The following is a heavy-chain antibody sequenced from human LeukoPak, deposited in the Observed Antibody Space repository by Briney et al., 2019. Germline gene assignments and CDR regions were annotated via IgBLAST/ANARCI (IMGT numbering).Heavy chain of an antibody. CDR3: AGIGAAARPGGYYFDY. J-gene: IGHJ4*02. CDR1: GYTFTGYY. CDR2: INPNSGGT. Sequence: GASVKVSCKASGYTFTGYYMHWVRQAPGQGLEWMGRINPNSGGTNYAQKFQGRVTMTRDTSISTAYMELSRLRSDDTAVYYCAGIGAAARPGGYYFDYWGQGTLVTVSS. D-gene: IGHD6-13*01. V-gene: IGHV1-2*06.